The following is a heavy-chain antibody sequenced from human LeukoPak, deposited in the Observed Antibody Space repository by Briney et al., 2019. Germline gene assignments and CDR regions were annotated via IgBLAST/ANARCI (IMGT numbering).Heavy chain of an antibody. J-gene: IGHJ6*04. D-gene: IGHD3-10*01. CDR1: GYSISSGYY. Sequence: SETLSLTCAVSGYSISSGYYWGWIRQPPGKGLEWIGSIFHSGSTYYNPSLKSRVDMSVDTSKNQISLKLSSVTAADTAVYYCARASGSYGSGSYYYYGMDVWGKGTTVTVSS. CDR2: IFHSGST. V-gene: IGHV4-38-2*01. CDR3: ARASGSYGSGSYYYYGMDV.